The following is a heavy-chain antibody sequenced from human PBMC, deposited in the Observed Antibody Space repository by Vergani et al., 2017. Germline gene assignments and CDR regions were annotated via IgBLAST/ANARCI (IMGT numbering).Heavy chain of an antibody. J-gene: IGHJ4*02. V-gene: IGHV5-51*01. D-gene: IGHD1-1*01. CDR2: IYPADSDT. Sequence: EVELVHSGPEMRKPGESLKISCKGSEYSFGNYWICWVRQMPEKGLEGMGIIYPADSDTRYSPSFQGQVTISADKSISTAFLQWDSLKASDTALYYCARHTTYTDSWGQGTLVTVSS. CDR1: EYSFGNYW. CDR3: ARHTTYTDS.